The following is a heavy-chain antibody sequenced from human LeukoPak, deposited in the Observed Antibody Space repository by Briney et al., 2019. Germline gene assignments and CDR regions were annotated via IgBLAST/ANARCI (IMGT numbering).Heavy chain of an antibody. D-gene: IGHD3-10*01. CDR1: GFTFSSYW. V-gene: IGHV3-7*01. J-gene: IGHJ4*02. Sequence: PGGSLGLSCAAPGFTFSSYWMSWVRQAPGKGLEWVANIKEDGSEKYNVDSVKGRFTISRDNAKNSLYLQMNSLRAEDTAVYYCARFIRGVTQSSYDSWGQGTLVTVSS. CDR3: ARFIRGVTQSSYDS. CDR2: IKEDGSEK.